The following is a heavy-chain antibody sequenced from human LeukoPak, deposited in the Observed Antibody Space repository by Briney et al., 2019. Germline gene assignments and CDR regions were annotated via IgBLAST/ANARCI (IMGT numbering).Heavy chain of an antibody. CDR3: ARGATYYDSSGSYYGMDV. Sequence: ASVKVSCKASGYTFIGYYMHWVRQAPGQGLEWMGRINPNSGGTNYAQKFQGRVTMTRDTSISTAYMELSRLRSDDTAVYYCARGATYYDSSGSYYGMDVWGQGTTVTVSS. J-gene: IGHJ6*02. V-gene: IGHV1-2*06. D-gene: IGHD3-22*01. CDR2: INPNSGGT. CDR1: GYTFIGYY.